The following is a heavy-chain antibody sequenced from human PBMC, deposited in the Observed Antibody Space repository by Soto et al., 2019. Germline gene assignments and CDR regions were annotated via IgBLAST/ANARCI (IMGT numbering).Heavy chain of an antibody. CDR1: GFTCSDYY. Sequence: LRLSCAAGGFTCSDYYMSWISQAPGKGLEWVSYISSSGSTIYYADSVKGRFTISRDNAKNSLYLQMNSLRPEDTAVYYCAKDPNADSGTLNWFESWGQGTQVTVSS. J-gene: IGHJ5*01. D-gene: IGHD1-26*01. CDR2: ISSSGSTI. CDR3: AKDPNADSGTLNWFES. V-gene: IGHV3-11*04.